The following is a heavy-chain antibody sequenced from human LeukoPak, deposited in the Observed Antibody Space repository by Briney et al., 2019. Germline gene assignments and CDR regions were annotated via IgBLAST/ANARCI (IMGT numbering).Heavy chain of an antibody. Sequence: GGSLRLSCAASGFTVSSNYMSWVRQAPGKGLEWVSVIYSGGSTYYADSVKGRFTISRDNSKNTLYLQMNSLRAEDTAVYYCARDEVGATFGYWGQGTLATVSS. V-gene: IGHV3-66*02. CDR2: IYSGGST. J-gene: IGHJ4*02. CDR3: ARDEVGATFGY. D-gene: IGHD1-26*01. CDR1: GFTVSSNY.